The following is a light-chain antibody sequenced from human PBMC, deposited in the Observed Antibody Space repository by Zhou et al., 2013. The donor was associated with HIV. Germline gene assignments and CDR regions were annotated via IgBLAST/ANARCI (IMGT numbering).Light chain of an antibody. CDR3: QKYNTAPWT. CDR2: AAS. Sequence: EIQMTQSPSSLSASVGDRVTITCRASQGITNYLAWDQQKPGKVPKVLIYAASTLQSGAPSRFSGSGSGTDFTLTISSLQPEDVATYYCQKYNTAPWTFGQGTKVEIK. V-gene: IGKV1-27*01. J-gene: IGKJ1*01. CDR1: QGITNY.